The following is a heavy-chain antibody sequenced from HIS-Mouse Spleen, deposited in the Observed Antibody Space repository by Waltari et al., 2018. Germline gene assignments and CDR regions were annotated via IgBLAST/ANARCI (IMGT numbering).Heavy chain of an antibody. V-gene: IGHV4-39*07. Sequence: QLQLQESGPGLAKPSETLSLTCPVSGGPLSSSSSSWGGLRQPPGKGLEWIGSIYYSGSTYYNPSLKSRVTISVDTSKNQFSLKLSSVTAADTAVYYCAREIPYSSSWYDWYFDLWGRGTLVTVSS. CDR3: AREIPYSSSWYDWYFDL. CDR2: IYYSGST. D-gene: IGHD6-13*01. J-gene: IGHJ2*01. CDR1: GGPLSSSSSS.